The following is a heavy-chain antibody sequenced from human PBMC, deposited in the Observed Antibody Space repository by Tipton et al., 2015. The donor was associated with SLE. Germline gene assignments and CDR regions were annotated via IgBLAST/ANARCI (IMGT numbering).Heavy chain of an antibody. V-gene: IGHV3-21*01. J-gene: IGHJ5*02. CDR2: ISSSSSYI. CDR3: ARGPLEADWFDP. CDR1: GFTFSSYS. D-gene: IGHD1-1*01. Sequence: SLRLSCAASGFTFSSYSMNWVRQAPGKGLEWVSSISSSSSYIYYADSVKGRFTISRDNAKNSLYLQMNSLRAEDTAVYYCARGPLEADWFDPWGQGSLVTVSS.